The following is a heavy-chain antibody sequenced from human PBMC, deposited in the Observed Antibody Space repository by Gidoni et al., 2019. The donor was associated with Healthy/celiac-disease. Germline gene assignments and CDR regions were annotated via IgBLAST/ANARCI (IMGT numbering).Heavy chain of an antibody. Sequence: EVQLVESGGGLVQPGGSLRLSCAASGFTFSSYWMSWVRQAPGKGLVWVANIKQDGSEKYYVDSVKGRFTISRDNAKNSLYLQMNSLRAEDTAVYYCARDPLRITMTRSGYFQHWGQGTLVTVSS. CDR1: GFTFSSYW. D-gene: IGHD3-22*01. J-gene: IGHJ1*01. V-gene: IGHV3-7*01. CDR2: IKQDGSEK. CDR3: ARDPLRITMTRSGYFQH.